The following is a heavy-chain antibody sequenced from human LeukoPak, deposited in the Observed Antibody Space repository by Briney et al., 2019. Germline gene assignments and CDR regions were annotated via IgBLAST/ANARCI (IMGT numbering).Heavy chain of an antibody. J-gene: IGHJ4*02. V-gene: IGHV4-39*01. D-gene: IGHD2-8*01. CDR2: IYYSGST. CDR3: ASSLTNYYFDY. CDR1: GGSISSSSYY. Sequence: SETLSLTCTGSGGSISSSSYYWGWIRQPPGKGLEWIGSIYYSGSTYYNPSLKSRVTISVDTSKNQFSLKLSSVTAADTAVYYCASSLTNYYFDYWGQGTLVTVSS.